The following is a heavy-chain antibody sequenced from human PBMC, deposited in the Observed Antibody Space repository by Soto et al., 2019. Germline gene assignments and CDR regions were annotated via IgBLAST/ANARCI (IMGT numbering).Heavy chain of an antibody. D-gene: IGHD2-15*01. J-gene: IGHJ6*02. CDR1: GFTFSDYY. V-gene: IGHV3-11*01. CDR2: ISSSSTNTI. CDR3: ARSSATPNGWWGFGLDV. Sequence: QVQLMESGGGLVKPGGSLRLSCAASGFTFSDYYMTWIRQAPGKGLEWVSYISSSSTNTINYADSVKGRFTISRDNAKNSLYLQINSLRGEDTAVYYCARSSATPNGWWGFGLDVWGQGTSVIVSS.